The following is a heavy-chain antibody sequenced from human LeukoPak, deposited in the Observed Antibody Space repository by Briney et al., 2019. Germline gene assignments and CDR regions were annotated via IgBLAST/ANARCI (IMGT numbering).Heavy chain of an antibody. J-gene: IGHJ4*02. CDR3: ARRGSGGWYVFDY. CDR1: GFTFSSYW. V-gene: IGHV3-7*01. D-gene: IGHD2-15*01. Sequence: PGGSLRLSCAASGFTFSSYWMSWVRQAPGKGLEWVANIKQDGSEKYYVDSVKGRFTISRDNAKNSLYLQMNSLRAEDTAVYYCARRGSGGWYVFDYWGQGTLVTVSS. CDR2: IKQDGSEK.